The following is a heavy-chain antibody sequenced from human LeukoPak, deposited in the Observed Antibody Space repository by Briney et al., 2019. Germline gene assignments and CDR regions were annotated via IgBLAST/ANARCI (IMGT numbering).Heavy chain of an antibody. D-gene: IGHD2-21*02. CDR1: GFTFSSYA. CDR3: AKEGYCGGDCYREFDY. V-gene: IGHV3-23*01. CDR2: ISGSGGST. Sequence: PGGSPRLSCAASGFTFSSYAMSWVRQAPGKGLEWVSGISGSGGSTYYADSVEGRFTISRDNSKNTLYLQMNSLRAEDTAVYYCAKEGYCGGDCYREFDYWGQGTLVTVSS. J-gene: IGHJ4*02.